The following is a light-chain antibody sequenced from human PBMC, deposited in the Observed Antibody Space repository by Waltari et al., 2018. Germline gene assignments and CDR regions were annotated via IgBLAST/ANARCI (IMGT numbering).Light chain of an antibody. CDR2: GGS. Sequence: DIVITQTPLSLPITPGEPAPISCRSSQSLLHSNGNTYLHWYLKKPGQCPQLLIYGGSNRASGVPDRFSGSGSGTDFTLKISKVEAEDVGVYYCVQDIAFPFTFGPGTKLDIK. CDR1: QSLLHSNGNTY. CDR3: VQDIAFPFT. J-gene: IGKJ3*01. V-gene: IGKV2-40*01.